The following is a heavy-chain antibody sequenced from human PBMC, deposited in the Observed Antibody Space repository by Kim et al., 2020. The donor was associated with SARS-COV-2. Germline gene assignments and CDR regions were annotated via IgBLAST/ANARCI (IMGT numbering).Heavy chain of an antibody. V-gene: IGHV4-34*01. J-gene: IGHJ4*02. Sequence: STNYNPSLKSRVTISVDTSKNQFSLKLSSVTAADTAVYYCAGEEMATIYYWGQGTLVTVSS. CDR2: ST. D-gene: IGHD5-12*01. CDR3: AGEEMATIYY.